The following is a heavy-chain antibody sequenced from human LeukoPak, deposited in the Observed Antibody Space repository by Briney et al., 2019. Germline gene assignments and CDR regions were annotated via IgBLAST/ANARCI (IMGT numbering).Heavy chain of an antibody. CDR2: ISGSGGGT. J-gene: IGHJ4*02. V-gene: IGHV3-23*01. CDR3: AGGAYGDTSRYGY. Sequence: GGSLRLSCAASGFTFSNYAMTWVRQAPGKGLEWVSGISGSGGGTYYTDSVKGRFTISRDNAKNSLYLQMNGLRVEDTAVYYCAGGAYGDTSRYGYWGQGTLVTVSS. CDR1: GFTFSNYA. D-gene: IGHD4-17*01.